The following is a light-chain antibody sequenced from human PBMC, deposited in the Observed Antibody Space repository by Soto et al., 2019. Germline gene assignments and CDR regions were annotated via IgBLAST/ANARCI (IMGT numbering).Light chain of an antibody. CDR2: GAS. CDR1: QSINSVY. J-gene: IGKJ2*01. CDR3: QQYGNSPLYT. V-gene: IGKV3-20*01. Sequence: EIVLTQSPGTLSLSPGERATLSCRASQSINSVYLAWYQQKPGQAPRLLIYGASSRATGIPDRFSGSGSVTDFTLTISILEPEDFAVYYCQQYGNSPLYTFGQGTKLEIK.